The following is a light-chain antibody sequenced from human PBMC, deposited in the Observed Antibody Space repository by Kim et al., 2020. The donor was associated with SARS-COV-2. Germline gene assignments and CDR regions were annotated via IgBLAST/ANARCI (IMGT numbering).Light chain of an antibody. CDR1: RSISTY. Sequence: DIQMTQSPSSLSASVGDRVTITCRASRSISTYLNWYQQKPGKAPKLLIYAASSLQSGVPSRFSGGGSGTDFTLTISNLQPEDFATYYCQQSYSTLYTLGRGTKLEI. CDR3: QQSYSTLYT. CDR2: AAS. V-gene: IGKV1-39*01. J-gene: IGKJ2*01.